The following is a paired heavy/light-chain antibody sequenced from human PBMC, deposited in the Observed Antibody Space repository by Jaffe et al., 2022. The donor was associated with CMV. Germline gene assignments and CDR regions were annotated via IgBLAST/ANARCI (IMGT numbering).Heavy chain of an antibody. CDR1: GFTFSSYW. CDR2: INSDGSYT. CDR3: ARYITPSGRVY. Sequence: EVQLVESGGGLVQPGGSLRLSCAASGFTFSSYWMHWVRQVPGKGLVWVSRINSDGSYTEYADSVKGRFTISRDNAKNTLHLQMSSLRVEDTAVYYCARYITPSGRVYWGQGTLVTVSS. D-gene: IGHD3-10*01. J-gene: IGHJ4*02. V-gene: IGHV3-74*03.
Light chain of an antibody. J-gene: IGKJ1*01. CDR1: ESISRW. CDR2: KAS. V-gene: IGKV1-5*03. CDR3: QQYKSSPWT. Sequence: DIQMTQSPSTLSASVGDRVTITCRASESISRWLAWYQQKPGKAPKVLIYKASSLESGVPSTISGSGSETEFTLTISSLQPDDFASYYCQQYKSSPWTFGQGTKVEIK.